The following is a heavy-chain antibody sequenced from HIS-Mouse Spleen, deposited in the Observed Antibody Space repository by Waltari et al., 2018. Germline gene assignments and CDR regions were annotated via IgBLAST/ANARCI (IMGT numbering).Heavy chain of an antibody. J-gene: IGHJ4*02. CDR2: ISYDGSNK. Sequence: QVQLVESGGGVVQPGRSLRLSSAASGFTFSSYGMHGVRQAPGKGLEWVAVISYDGSNKYYADSVKGRFTISRDNSKNTLYLQMNSLRAEDTAVYYCAKASSGWLDYWGQGTLVTVSS. CDR3: AKASSGWLDY. D-gene: IGHD6-19*01. V-gene: IGHV3-30*18. CDR1: GFTFSSYG.